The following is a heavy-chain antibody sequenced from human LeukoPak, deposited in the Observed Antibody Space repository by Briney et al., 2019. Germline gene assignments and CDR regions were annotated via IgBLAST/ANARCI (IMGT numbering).Heavy chain of an antibody. J-gene: IGHJ4*02. V-gene: IGHV3-33*08. Sequence: GGSLRLSCAASGFTFSSYSMNWVRQAPGKGLEWVAVIWYDGTNKYYADSVKGRFTISRDNSKNTLYLQMNSLIPEDTAVYYCARQYISGQWYFDYWGQGTLVTVSS. CDR1: GFTFSSYS. D-gene: IGHD5-18*01. CDR2: IWYDGTNK. CDR3: ARQYISGQWYFDY.